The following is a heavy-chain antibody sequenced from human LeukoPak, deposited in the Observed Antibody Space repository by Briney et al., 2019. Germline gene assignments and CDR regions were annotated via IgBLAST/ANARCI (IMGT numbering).Heavy chain of an antibody. Sequence: PGGSLRLSCAASGFTFDDYAMHWVRQAPGKGLEGVSGISWNSGSIGYADSVKGRFTISRDNAKNSLYLQMNSLRAEDMALYYCAKGARGYYYYCMDVWGKGTTVTVSS. V-gene: IGHV3-9*03. CDR2: ISWNSGSI. CDR3: AKGARGYYYYCMDV. CDR1: GFTFDDYA. J-gene: IGHJ6*03.